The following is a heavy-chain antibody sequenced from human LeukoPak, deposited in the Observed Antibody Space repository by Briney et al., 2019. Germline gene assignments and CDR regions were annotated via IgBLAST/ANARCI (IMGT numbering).Heavy chain of an antibody. CDR1: GFSLSTSGGG. CDR2: SYWDDDK. J-gene: IGHJ4*02. D-gene: IGHD3-22*01. CDR3: AHSSYYYDSSGYYMDY. Sequence: SGPTLGHPTQTRTVTCTFSGFSLSTSGGGVGWIRQPPVKALEWLALSYWDDDKRYIPSLKSRLTITKDTSKNQVVLTMTNMDPVDTATYYCAHSSYYYDSSGYYMDYWGQGTLVTVSS. V-gene: IGHV2-5*02.